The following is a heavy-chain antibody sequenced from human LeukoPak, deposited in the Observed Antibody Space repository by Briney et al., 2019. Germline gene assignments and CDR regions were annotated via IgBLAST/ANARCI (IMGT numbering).Heavy chain of an antibody. CDR3: ARAPGIAAAGTHFDF. D-gene: IGHD6-13*01. CDR1: GGSLSSYY. Sequence: SETLSLTCIVSGGSLSSYYWSWIRPPPGKGLEWIGYIYYSGSDKYNPSLKSRVTISVDTSKNQFSLKLSSVTAGDTAVYYCARAPGIAAAGTHFDFWGQGTLVTVSS. J-gene: IGHJ4*02. CDR2: IYYSGSD. V-gene: IGHV4-59*01.